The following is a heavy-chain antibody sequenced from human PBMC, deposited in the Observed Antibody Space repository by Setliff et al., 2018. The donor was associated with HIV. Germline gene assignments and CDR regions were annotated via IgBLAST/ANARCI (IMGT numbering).Heavy chain of an antibody. Sequence: ASVKVSCKASGYTYTNSDINWVRQAPGQGLEWMGWMNPKSGNTGYAQKFQGRVTMTSNTFIGTAYMELSSLTSEDTAVYYCARGHLDYNYWEDILGNWFDPWGQGTLVTVSS. CDR3: ARGHLDYNYWEDILGNWFDP. CDR1: GYTYTNSD. V-gene: IGHV1-8*02. CDR2: MNPKSGNT. J-gene: IGHJ5*02. D-gene: IGHD3-9*01.